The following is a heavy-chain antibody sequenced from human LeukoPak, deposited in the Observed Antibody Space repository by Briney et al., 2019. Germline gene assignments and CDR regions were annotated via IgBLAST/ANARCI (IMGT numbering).Heavy chain of an antibody. CDR1: GFTFSSYA. Sequence: GGSLRLSCEASGFTFSSYAMSWVRQAPGKGLEWVSVISGSGDSTYYADSVEGRCTSSRDNSKDALYLQMNSLRAEDTAVYYCARVGYSGYDYDYWGQGTLVTVTS. CDR3: ARVGYSGYDYDY. V-gene: IGHV3-23*01. J-gene: IGHJ4*02. CDR2: ISGSGDST. D-gene: IGHD5-12*01.